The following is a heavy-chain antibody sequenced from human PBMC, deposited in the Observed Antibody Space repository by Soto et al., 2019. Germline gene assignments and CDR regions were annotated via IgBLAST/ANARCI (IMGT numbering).Heavy chain of an antibody. D-gene: IGHD2-2*01. V-gene: IGHV2-5*02. CDR1: GFSLSTDGVG. CDR3: AHAYGGTSWPNDAFDV. CDR2: IYWDDDQ. J-gene: IGHJ3*01. Sequence: SGPTLVNPTQTLTLTCTFSGFSLSTDGVGVGWIRQPPGKALEWLALIYWDDDQRYSPSLKTRLTITKDTSKNQVVLTMTNMDPVDTATYYCAHAYGGTSWPNDAFDVWGQGTVVTVSS.